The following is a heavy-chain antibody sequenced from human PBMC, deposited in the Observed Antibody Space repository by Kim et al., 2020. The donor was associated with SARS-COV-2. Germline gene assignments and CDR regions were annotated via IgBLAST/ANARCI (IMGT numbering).Heavy chain of an antibody. CDR2: IYYSGST. J-gene: IGHJ6*02. D-gene: IGHD1-1*01. Sequence: SETLSLTCTVSGGSISSYYWSWIRQPPGKGLEWIGYIYYSGSTNYNPSLKSRVTISVDTSKNQFSLKLSSVTAADTAVYYCARAQYNWNDRDYYYYGMDVWGQGTTVTVSS. CDR1: GGSISSYY. CDR3: ARAQYNWNDRDYYYYGMDV. V-gene: IGHV4-59*13.